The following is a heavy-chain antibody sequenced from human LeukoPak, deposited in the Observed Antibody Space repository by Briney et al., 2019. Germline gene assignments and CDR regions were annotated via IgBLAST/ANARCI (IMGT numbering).Heavy chain of an antibody. V-gene: IGHV4-39*07. D-gene: IGHD1-26*01. CDR1: GGSISSTNYY. CDR2: IYYTGTT. Sequence: SETLSLTCTVSGGSISSTNYYWGWIRQPPGKGLEWIGTIYYTGTTYYNPSLTSRVTISVDTSKNQFSLKLSSVTAADTAVYYCARESSGSYPPRRFDYWGQGTLVTVSS. CDR3: ARESSGSYPPRRFDY. J-gene: IGHJ4*02.